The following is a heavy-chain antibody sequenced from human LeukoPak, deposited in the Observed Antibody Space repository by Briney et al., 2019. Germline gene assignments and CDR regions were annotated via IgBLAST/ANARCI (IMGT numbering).Heavy chain of an antibody. CDR2: ILNDGSQE. Sequence: GGSLRLSCAASGFTFSSYGMHWVRQAPGKGLGWVAVILNDGSQEKYADSVKGRFTISRDNSKNTLFPQMNSLRAEDTAVYYCARDDALGDNALDIWAKGQWSPSL. V-gene: IGHV3-33*01. J-gene: IGHJ3*02. D-gene: IGHD3-16*01. CDR1: GFTFSSYG. CDR3: ARDDALGDNALDI.